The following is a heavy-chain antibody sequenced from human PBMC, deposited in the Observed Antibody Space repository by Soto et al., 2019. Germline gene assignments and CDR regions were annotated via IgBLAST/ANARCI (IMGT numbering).Heavy chain of an antibody. CDR2: IYYSGST. CDR1: GGSISSYY. V-gene: IGHV4-59*01. D-gene: IGHD3-16*01. J-gene: IGHJ4*02. CDR3: ARVGDRIFDY. Sequence: SETLSLTCTVPGGSISSYYWSWIRQPPGKGLKWIGYIYYSGSTNYNPSLKTRVTISVDTSKNQFSLKLSSVTAADTAVYYCARVGDRIFDYWGQGTLVTVSS.